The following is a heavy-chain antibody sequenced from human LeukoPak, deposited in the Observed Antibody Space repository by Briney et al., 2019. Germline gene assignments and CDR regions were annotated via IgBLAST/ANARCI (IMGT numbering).Heavy chain of an antibody. V-gene: IGHV3-11*05. CDR1: GFTFSDYY. J-gene: IGHJ6*02. Sequence: PGGSLRLSCAASGFTFSDYYMSWIRQAPGKGLEWVSYIHTSSSYTDYSDSVRGRFTISRDNAKNSLHLQMNSLRAEDTAVYYCARGHCVMDVWGQGTTVTVSS. CDR2: IHTSSSYT. CDR3: ARGHCVMDV.